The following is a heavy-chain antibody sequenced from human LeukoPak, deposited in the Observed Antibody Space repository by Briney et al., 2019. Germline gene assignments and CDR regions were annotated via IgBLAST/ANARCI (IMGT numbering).Heavy chain of an antibody. CDR1: GGSFSGYY. J-gene: IGHJ4*02. Sequence: PSETLSLTCAVYGGSFSGYYWSWIRQPPGKGLEWIGEINHSGSTNYNPFLKSRVTISVDTSKNQFSLKLSSVTAADTAVYYCARDGIVGAIEYCFDYWGQGTLVTVSS. CDR2: INHSGST. D-gene: IGHD1-26*01. V-gene: IGHV4-34*01. CDR3: ARDGIVGAIEYCFDY.